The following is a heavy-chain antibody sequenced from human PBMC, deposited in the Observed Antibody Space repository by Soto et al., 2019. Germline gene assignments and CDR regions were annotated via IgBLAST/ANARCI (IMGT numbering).Heavy chain of an antibody. D-gene: IGHD6-13*01. Sequence: SLRLSCAAAGFTFDDYAMYWVRQAPGRGLEWVSAINWSSGNIAYADSVRGRFTISRDNAKSFLYLQMNSLRVEDSALYYCAKGGSAALIGAAGTDKWFDPWGQGTLVTVSS. CDR3: AKGGSAALIGAAGTDKWFDP. J-gene: IGHJ5*02. CDR2: INWSSGNI. CDR1: GFTFDDYA. V-gene: IGHV3-9*01.